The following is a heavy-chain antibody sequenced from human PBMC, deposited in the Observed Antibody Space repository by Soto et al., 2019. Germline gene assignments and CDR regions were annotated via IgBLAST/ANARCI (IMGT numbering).Heavy chain of an antibody. CDR2: IYPGDSDT. D-gene: IGHD6-13*01. Sequence: GESLKISCKGSGYSFTSYWIGWERQMPGKGLEWMGIIYPGDSDTRYSPSFQGQVTISADKSISTAYLQWSSLKASDTAMYYCARTSAAGKYYYGMDVWGQGTTVTVSS. CDR1: GYSFTSYW. V-gene: IGHV5-51*01. CDR3: ARTSAAGKYYYGMDV. J-gene: IGHJ6*02.